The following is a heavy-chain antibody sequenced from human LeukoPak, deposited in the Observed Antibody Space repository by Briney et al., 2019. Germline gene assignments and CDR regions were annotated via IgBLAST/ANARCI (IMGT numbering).Heavy chain of an antibody. CDR1: GASTTSYY. D-gene: IGHD3-10*01. CDR2: VYSDGTT. J-gene: IGHJ5*02. CDR3: ARAGRGSGSYYH. Sequence: SETLSLTCSVSGASTTSYYWNWIRQAPGKGLEWIGYVYSDGTTSYSPSLRSRVTISIDTSRNQFSLKLSSVTAADAAVYYCARAGRGSGSYYHWGQGTLVTVSS. V-gene: IGHV4-59*01.